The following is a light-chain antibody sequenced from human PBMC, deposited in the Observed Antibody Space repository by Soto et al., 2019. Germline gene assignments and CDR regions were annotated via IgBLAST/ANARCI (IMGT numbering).Light chain of an antibody. J-gene: IGLJ2*01. V-gene: IGLV1-40*01. CDR1: SSNIGAGYD. Sequence: QSVLTQPPSVSGAPGQRCAISCTGSSSNIGAGYDVHWYQQLPGTAPKLLIFDNSNRPSGVPDRFSGSKSGTSASLAIAGLQAEDEADYYCQSYGSSLSGVVFGGGTKLTVL. CDR2: DNS. CDR3: QSYGSSLSGVV.